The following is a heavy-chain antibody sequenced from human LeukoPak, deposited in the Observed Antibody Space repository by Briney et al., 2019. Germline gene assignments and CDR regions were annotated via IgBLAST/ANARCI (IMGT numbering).Heavy chain of an antibody. V-gene: IGHV4-59*12. CDR3: AREPGIAAAY. Sequence: SETLSLTCTVSGGSITDYYWGWIRQPPGKGLEWIGYDYYSGSSNYNPSLKSRVTISVDRSKNQFSLKLSSVTAADTAVYYCAREPGIAAAYWGQGTLVTVSS. CDR2: DYYSGSS. D-gene: IGHD6-13*01. J-gene: IGHJ4*02. CDR1: GGSITDYY.